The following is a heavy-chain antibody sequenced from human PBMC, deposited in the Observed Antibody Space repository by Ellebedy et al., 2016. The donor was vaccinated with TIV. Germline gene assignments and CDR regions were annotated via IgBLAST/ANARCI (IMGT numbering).Heavy chain of an antibody. CDR1: GLNFAKYW. V-gene: IGHV3-74*01. Sequence: GESLKISCEASGLNFAKYWLHWIRQVPGRGPEWVARINSDNESVTAYADSVKGRFTISRDNAKNKVFLQMNSLRAEDTALYYCAAVRGVYGCFEIWGQGTAVTVSS. D-gene: IGHD3-10*01. CDR2: INSDNESVT. J-gene: IGHJ3*02. CDR3: AAVRGVYGCFEI.